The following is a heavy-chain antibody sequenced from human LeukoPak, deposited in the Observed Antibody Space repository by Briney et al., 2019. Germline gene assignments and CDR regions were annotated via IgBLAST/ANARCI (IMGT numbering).Heavy chain of an antibody. CDR2: IYHSGST. Sequence: PSETLSLTCTVSGGSISDYYWNWIRQPPGKGLEWIGSIYHSGSTVYSPSLKSRVTISVDTSKNQFSLRLNSVTAADTAVYYCARNISLGRDTTMVTVFDYWGQGTLVTVSS. D-gene: IGHD5-18*01. CDR1: GGSISDYY. V-gene: IGHV4-59*08. J-gene: IGHJ4*02. CDR3: ARNISLGRDTTMVTVFDY.